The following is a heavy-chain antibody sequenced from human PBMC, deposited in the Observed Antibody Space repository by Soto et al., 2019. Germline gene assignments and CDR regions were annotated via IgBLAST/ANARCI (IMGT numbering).Heavy chain of an antibody. CDR2: ISSSSSYI. D-gene: IGHD2-15*01. J-gene: IGHJ3*02. CDR1: GFTFSSYS. Sequence: GGSLRLSCAASGFTFSSYSMNWVRQAPGKGLEWVSSISSSSSYIYYADSVKGRFTISRDNAKNSLYLQMNSLRAEDTAVYYCARIRLGYDAFDIWGQGTIVTVSS. CDR3: ARIRLGYDAFDI. V-gene: IGHV3-21*01.